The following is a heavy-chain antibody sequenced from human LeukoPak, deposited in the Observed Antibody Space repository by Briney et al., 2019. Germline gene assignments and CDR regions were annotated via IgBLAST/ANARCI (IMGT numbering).Heavy chain of an antibody. Sequence: KPSETLSLTCAVYGGSFSGYYWSWIRQPPGKGLEWIGNIYYTGSTYYNVSLNSRVTISIDTSKNLFSLRLNSMTAADTAVYYCAKSGGYGLIDKWGQGTLVTVSS. J-gene: IGHJ4*02. D-gene: IGHD1-26*01. CDR1: GGSFSGYY. V-gene: IGHV4-34*01. CDR2: IYYTGST. CDR3: AKSGGYGLIDK.